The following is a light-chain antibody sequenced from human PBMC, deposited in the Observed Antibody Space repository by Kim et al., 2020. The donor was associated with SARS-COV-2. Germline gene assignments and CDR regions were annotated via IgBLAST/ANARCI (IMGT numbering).Light chain of an antibody. CDR2: GAS. J-gene: IGKJ1*01. Sequence: EKVMTQSPATLSVSPGERATLSCRASESVTRNVAWYQQKPGQAPRLLIYGASTRATGIPARFSGSGSGTDFTLTISSLKSEDFAVYYCQQFNNWPWTFGQGTKVDIK. CDR1: ESVTRN. CDR3: QQFNNWPWT. V-gene: IGKV3-15*01.